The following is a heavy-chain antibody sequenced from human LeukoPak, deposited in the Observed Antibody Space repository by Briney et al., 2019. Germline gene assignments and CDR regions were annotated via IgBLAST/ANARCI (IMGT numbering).Heavy chain of an antibody. V-gene: IGHV4-59*01. Sequence: SETLSLTCTVSGGSISSYYWSWIRQPPGKGLEWIGYIYYSGSTNYNPSLKSRVTISVDTSKYQFSLKLSSVTPADTAVYYSSGTQEGDFWSGYLDYWGQGTLVTVSS. D-gene: IGHD3-3*01. CDR1: GGSISSYY. J-gene: IGHJ4*02. CDR3: SGTQEGDFWSGYLDY. CDR2: IYYSGST.